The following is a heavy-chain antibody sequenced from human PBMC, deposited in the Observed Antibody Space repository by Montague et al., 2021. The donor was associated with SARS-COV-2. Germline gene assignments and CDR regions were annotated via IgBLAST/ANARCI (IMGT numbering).Heavy chain of an antibody. Sequence: SETLSLTCTVSGGSISSSSYYWGWIRQPPGKGLEWIGSIYYSGSTYYNPSLKSRVSMSLDTSKNHFSLRLSAVTAADTARYYCARAQNICFIANCVNYFDLWGLGALATVSS. CDR1: GGSISSSSYY. CDR2: IYYSGST. V-gene: IGHV4-39*07. CDR3: ARAQNICFIANCVNYFDL. J-gene: IGHJ4*02. D-gene: IGHD2-15*01.